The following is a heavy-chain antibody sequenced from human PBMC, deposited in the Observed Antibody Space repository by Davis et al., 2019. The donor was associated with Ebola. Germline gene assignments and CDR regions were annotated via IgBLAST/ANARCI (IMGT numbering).Heavy chain of an antibody. J-gene: IGHJ6*02. CDR2: IYYSGST. Sequence: PSETLSLTCTVSGGSISSGGYYWSWIRQHPGKGLEWIGYIYYSGSTYYNPSLKSRVTISVDTSKNQFSLKLSSVTAADTAVYYCARGIGAAAGTGGSYYYYYGMDVWGQGTTVTVSS. CDR1: GGSISSGGYY. V-gene: IGHV4-31*03. CDR3: ARGIGAAAGTGGSYYYYYGMDV. D-gene: IGHD6-13*01.